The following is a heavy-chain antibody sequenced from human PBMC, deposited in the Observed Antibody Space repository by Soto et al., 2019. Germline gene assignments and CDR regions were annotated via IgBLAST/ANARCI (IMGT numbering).Heavy chain of an antibody. J-gene: IGHJ6*02. D-gene: IGHD3-10*01. V-gene: IGHV1-69*08. CDR3: AREDHGSGGLGYYYYPMDV. CDR1: GGTFSTYT. CDR2: IIPISDIT. Sequence: QVQLVQSGAEVKKPGSSVKVSCKASGGTFSTYTFSWVRQAPGQGLEWMGRIIPISDITNYAQKFQGRVTITADKSTSTVYMQLSSLTSEDAAVYYCAREDHGSGGLGYYYYPMDVWGQGTTVTVSS.